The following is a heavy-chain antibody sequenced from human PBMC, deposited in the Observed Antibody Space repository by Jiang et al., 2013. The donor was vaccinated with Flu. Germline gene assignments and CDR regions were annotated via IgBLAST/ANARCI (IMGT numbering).Heavy chain of an antibody. J-gene: IGHJ4*02. Sequence: SSGDYYWSWIRQHPGKGLEWIGSIYYSGSTYYNPSLKSRVTISVDTSKKQFSLKLSSVTAADTAVYYCATSYDGYFDYWGQGTLVTVSS. CDR2: IYYSGST. CDR3: ATSYDGYFDY. V-gene: IGHV4-31*02. CDR1: SSGDYY. D-gene: IGHD3-10*01.